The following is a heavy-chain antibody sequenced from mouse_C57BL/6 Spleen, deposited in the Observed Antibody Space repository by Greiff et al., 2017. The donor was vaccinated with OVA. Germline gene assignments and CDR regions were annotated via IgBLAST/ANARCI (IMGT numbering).Heavy chain of an antibody. CDR2: IYPGDGDT. CDR3: ARGDYSRYFDV. D-gene: IGHD2-5*01. J-gene: IGHJ1*03. CDR1: GYAFSSYW. Sequence: LQESGAELVKPGASVKISCKASGYAFSSYWMNWVKQRPGKGLEWIGQIYPGDGDTNYNGKFKGKATLTADKSSSTAYMQLSSLTSEDSAVYFCARGDYSRYFDVWGTGTTVTVSS. V-gene: IGHV1-80*01.